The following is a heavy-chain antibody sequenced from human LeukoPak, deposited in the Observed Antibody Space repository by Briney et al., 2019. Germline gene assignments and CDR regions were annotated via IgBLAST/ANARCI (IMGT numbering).Heavy chain of an antibody. CDR2: INRDGSTT. CDR3: ASPGIGAAGPFDY. V-gene: IGHV3-74*03. Sequence: GGSLRLSCAASGFSFRYYWMHWVRQAPGKGLVWVSRINRDGSTTTYADSVKGRFTVSRDNAKNTLYLDMNSLRAEDTAVYFCASPGIGAAGPFDYWGQGTLVTVSS. D-gene: IGHD6-13*01. CDR1: GFSFRYYW. J-gene: IGHJ4*02.